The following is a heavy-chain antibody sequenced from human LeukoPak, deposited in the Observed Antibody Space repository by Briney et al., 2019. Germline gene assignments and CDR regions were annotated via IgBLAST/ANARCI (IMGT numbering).Heavy chain of an antibody. V-gene: IGHV1-46*01. CDR2: INPSGSST. Sequence: GASVKVSCKASGYSFTSHYMHWVRQAPGQGLGWMGLINPSGSSTLYAQKFQGRVTMTRDMSTTTDYMELSSLRSEDTAVYYCATAVPRDGYTPRAFDIWGQGTMVTVSS. J-gene: IGHJ3*02. D-gene: IGHD5-24*01. CDR1: GYSFTSHY. CDR3: ATAVPRDGYTPRAFDI.